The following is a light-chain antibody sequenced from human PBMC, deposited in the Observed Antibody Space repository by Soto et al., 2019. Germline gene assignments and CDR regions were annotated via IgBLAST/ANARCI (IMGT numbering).Light chain of an antibody. J-gene: IGKJ1*01. V-gene: IGKV1-5*01. CDR3: QQYNSYPWT. CDR2: DAS. Sequence: DIQMTQSPSTLSASVGDRVTITCRASQSISNWLAWYQQKPGKAPNLLIYDASSLESGVPSRFSGSGSGTEFTLTISSLQPDDFATYYCQQYNSYPWTFGQGTKVEIE. CDR1: QSISNW.